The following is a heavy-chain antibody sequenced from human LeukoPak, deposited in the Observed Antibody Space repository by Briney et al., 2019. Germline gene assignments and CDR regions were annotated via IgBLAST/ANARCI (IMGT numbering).Heavy chain of an antibody. CDR1: VGTFSSYA. D-gene: IGHD6-19*01. J-gene: IGHJ4*02. CDR3: AIGYSSGWYVDY. Sequence: SVKVSCKASVGTFSSYAISWVRQAPGQGLEWMGGIIPIFGTANYAQKFQGRVTITADESTSTAYMELSSLRSEDTAVYYCAIGYSSGWYVDYWGQGTLVTVSS. CDR2: IIPIFGTA. V-gene: IGHV1-69*13.